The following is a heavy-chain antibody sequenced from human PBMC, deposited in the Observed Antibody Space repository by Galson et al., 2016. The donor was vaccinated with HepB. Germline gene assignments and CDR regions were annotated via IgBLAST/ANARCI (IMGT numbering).Heavy chain of an antibody. V-gene: IGHV1-58*01. CDR2: IVLGSANA. CDR1: GLTFGNHA. J-gene: IGHJ3*01. D-gene: IGHD3-3*01. Sequence: SVKVSCKASGLTFGNHAVQWVRQARGQRLEWIGWIVLGSANANYAQNFQERVTITSDMSTSTAYMELRSLRSDDTAVYYCARGGINLGVDAIDLWGQGTMVTVSS. CDR3: ARGGINLGVDAIDL.